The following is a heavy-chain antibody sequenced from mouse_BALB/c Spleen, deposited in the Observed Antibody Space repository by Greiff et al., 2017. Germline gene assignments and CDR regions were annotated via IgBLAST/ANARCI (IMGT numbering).Heavy chain of an antibody. CDR3: ARPTGTWGFAY. CDR1: GYTFTDYA. D-gene: IGHD2-14*01. CDR2: ISTYYGDA. Sequence: QVQLQQSGAELVRPGVSVKISCKGSGYTFTDYAMHWVKQSHAKSLEWIGVISTYYGDASYNQKFKGKATMTVDKSSSTAYMELARLTSEDSAIYYCARPTGTWGFAYWGQGTLVTVSA. V-gene: IGHV1S137*01. J-gene: IGHJ3*01.